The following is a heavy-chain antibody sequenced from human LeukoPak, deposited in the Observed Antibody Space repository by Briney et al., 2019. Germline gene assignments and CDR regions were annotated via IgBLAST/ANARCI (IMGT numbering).Heavy chain of an antibody. CDR2: IYYSGST. CDR3: ARAEGLWGSPSAVDY. V-gene: IGHV4-59*01. D-gene: IGHD3-16*01. CDR1: GGSISSYY. Sequence: PSETLSPTCTVSGGSISSYYWSWIRQPPGKGLEWIGYIYYSGSTNYNPSLKSRVTISVDTSKNQFSLKLSSVTAADTAVYYCARAEGLWGSPSAVDYWGQGTLVTVSS. J-gene: IGHJ4*02.